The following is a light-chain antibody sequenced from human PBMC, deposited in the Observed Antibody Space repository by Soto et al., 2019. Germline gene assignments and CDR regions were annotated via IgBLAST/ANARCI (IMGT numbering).Light chain of an antibody. Sequence: ETVMTQSPATLSVSTGERATLSCRACQSVTANLGWYQQKPGQTPRLLISGASTRATGVPARFSGSGSGTQFTLTMSSRQSEDFAVYYCQQYNDWPRTCGQGTKVDIK. CDR3: QQYNDWPRT. CDR1: QSVTAN. J-gene: IGKJ1*01. CDR2: GAS. V-gene: IGKV3-15*01.